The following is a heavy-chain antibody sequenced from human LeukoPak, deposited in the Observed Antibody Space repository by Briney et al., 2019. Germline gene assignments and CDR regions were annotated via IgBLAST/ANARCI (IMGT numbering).Heavy chain of an antibody. Sequence: EGSPRLSCAASGFTFSDYAMSWVRQAPGEGLEWVSAISGSGSLTYYADSVKGRFTISRDHSKNTLYLQMNSLRVEDTAVYYCARELDDYIHQPPLFQHWGQGTLVTVSS. CDR1: GFTFSDYA. CDR3: ARELDDYIHQPPLFQH. D-gene: IGHD4-11*01. V-gene: IGHV3-23*01. CDR2: ISGSGSLT. J-gene: IGHJ1*01.